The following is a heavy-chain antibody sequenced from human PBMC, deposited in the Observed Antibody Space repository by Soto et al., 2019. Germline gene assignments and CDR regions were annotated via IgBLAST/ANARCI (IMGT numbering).Heavy chain of an antibody. J-gene: IGHJ6*02. CDR2: ISWDSGST. Sequence: GGSLRLSCAASGFTFDDYTMHWVRQAPGKGLEWVSLISWDSGSTYYADSVKGRFTISRDNSKNTLYLQMNNLRAEDTAVYYCARAVGGTSSYYYSGLDAWGRGTTVTVSS. CDR1: GFTFDDYT. V-gene: IGHV3-43*01. CDR3: ARAVGGTSSYYYSGLDA. D-gene: IGHD1-26*01.